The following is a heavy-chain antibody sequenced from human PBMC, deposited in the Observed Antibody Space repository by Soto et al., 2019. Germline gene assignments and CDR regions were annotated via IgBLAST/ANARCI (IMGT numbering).Heavy chain of an antibody. Sequence: QVQLVQSGAEVKKPGSSVKVSCKASGGTFSSYAISWVRQAPGQGLEWMGGIIPIFGTANYAQKFQGRVTITADEATRTAYMELSSLRSEDTAVYDCATQLRQFWSGYWGYGMDVWGQGTTVTVSS. CDR3: ATQLRQFWSGYWGYGMDV. J-gene: IGHJ6*02. CDR2: IIPIFGTA. V-gene: IGHV1-69*01. D-gene: IGHD3-3*02. CDR1: GGTFSSYA.